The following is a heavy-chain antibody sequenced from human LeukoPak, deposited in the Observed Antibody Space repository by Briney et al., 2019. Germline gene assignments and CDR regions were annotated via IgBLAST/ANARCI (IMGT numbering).Heavy chain of an antibody. J-gene: IGHJ4*02. CDR2: IRSKTDGGTT. CDR3: TANDYGDYVPDF. V-gene: IGHV3-15*01. Sequence: GGSLRLSCAASGFTFSNAWMSWVRQAPGKGLKWVGQIRSKTDGGTTDYAAPVKGRFTISRDDSKNTLYLQMNSLKTEDTAVYYCTANDYGDYVPDFWGQGTLVTVSS. CDR1: GFTFSNAW. D-gene: IGHD4-17*01.